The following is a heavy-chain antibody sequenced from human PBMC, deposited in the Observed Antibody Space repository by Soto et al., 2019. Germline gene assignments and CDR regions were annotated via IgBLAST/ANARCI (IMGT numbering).Heavy chain of an antibody. CDR1: GFTFSSYA. V-gene: IGHV3-23*01. CDR3: EKAPGLTVLGVGRAAFDI. CDR2: ISGSGGST. J-gene: IGHJ3*02. D-gene: IGHD3-3*01. Sequence: EVQLLESGGGLVQPGGSLRLSCAASGFTFSSYAMSWVRQAPGKGLEWVSAISGSGGSTYYADSVKGRFTISRDNSKNTLYLQMNSVRAEDRGVYYCEKAPGLTVLGVGRAAFDIWGQGTMVTVSS.